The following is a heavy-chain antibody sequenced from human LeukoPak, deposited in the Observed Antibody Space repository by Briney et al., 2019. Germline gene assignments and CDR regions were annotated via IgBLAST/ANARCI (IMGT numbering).Heavy chain of an antibody. V-gene: IGHV4-4*07. CDR3: ARDRSTSSGSYYHLFDY. CDR2: IYTSGST. J-gene: IGHJ4*02. CDR1: GGSISSYY. Sequence: SETLSLTCTVSGGSISSYYWSWIRQPAGKGLEWIGRIYTSGSTNYNPPLKSRVTMSVDTSKNQFSLKLSSVTAADTAVYYCARDRSTSSGSYYHLFDYWGQGTLVTVSS. D-gene: IGHD3-10*01.